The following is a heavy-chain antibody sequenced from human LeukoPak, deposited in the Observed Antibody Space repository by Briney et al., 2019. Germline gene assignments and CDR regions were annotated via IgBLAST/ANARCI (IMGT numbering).Heavy chain of an antibody. J-gene: IGHJ4*02. Sequence: PGGSLRHSCAASGFTFSTYGMHWVRQAPGKGLEWVSAMSGSGGSTYYADSVKGRFTISRDNSKNTLYLQMNSLRAEDTAVYYCAKGKDTYSYDSSGYYFGEYWGQGTLVTVSS. CDR2: MSGSGGST. D-gene: IGHD3-22*01. V-gene: IGHV3-23*01. CDR3: AKGKDTYSYDSSGYYFGEY. CDR1: GFTFSTYG.